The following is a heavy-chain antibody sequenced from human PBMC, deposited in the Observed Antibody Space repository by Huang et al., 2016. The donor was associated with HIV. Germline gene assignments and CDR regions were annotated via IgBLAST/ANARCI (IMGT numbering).Heavy chain of an antibody. J-gene: IGHJ3*02. V-gene: IGHV3-30*18. CDR2: IAYDGSNK. D-gene: IGHD7-27*01. CDR3: AKDNTGEDAFDI. CDR1: GFTFSRYG. Sequence: QVQLVESGGGVVQPGRSLRLSCSASGFTFSRYGMHWVRQAPGKGLEWLGRIAYDGSNKYSADSVKGRFTFSRDNAKNTLYLQVNSVRLEDTAVYYCAKDNTGEDAFDIWGQGTMVLVSS.